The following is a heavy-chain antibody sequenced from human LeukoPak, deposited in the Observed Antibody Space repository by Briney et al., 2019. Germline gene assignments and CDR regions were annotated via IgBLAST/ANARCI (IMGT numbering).Heavy chain of an antibody. J-gene: IGHJ5*02. CDR1: GYTFTSYD. CDR2: MNPNSGNT. V-gene: IGHV1-8*01. CDR3: VADRNWNDTPPNWFDP. D-gene: IGHD1-1*01. Sequence: ASVKVSCKASGYTFTSYDINWVRQATGQGLEWMGWMNPNSGNTGYAQKFQGRVTMTRSTSITTAYMELSSLRPEDTAVYYCVADRNWNDTPPNWFDPWGQGTLVTVSS.